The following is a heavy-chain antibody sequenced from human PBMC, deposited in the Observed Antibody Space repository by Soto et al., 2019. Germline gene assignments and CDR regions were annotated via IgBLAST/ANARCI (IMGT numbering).Heavy chain of an antibody. V-gene: IGHV3-23*04. D-gene: IGHD1-26*01. Sequence: EVQLVESGGDVVQPGGSLRLSCAASGFTFINSAMNWVRQAPGKGLEWVSVSSGRDGKTYYSDSVRGRFTISRDNSKSTLYLQMKSLRVEDTAVYYCAKEPTWGYWGQGTLVTVSS. J-gene: IGHJ4*02. CDR1: GFTFINSA. CDR3: AKEPTWGY. CDR2: SSGRDGKT.